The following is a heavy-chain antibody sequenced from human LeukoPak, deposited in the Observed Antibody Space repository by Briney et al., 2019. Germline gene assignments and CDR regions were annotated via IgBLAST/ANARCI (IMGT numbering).Heavy chain of an antibody. CDR3: AKDGGGYYPSYYYYMDV. CDR2: IRYDGSNK. Sequence: GGSLRLSCAASGFTFRRYGMHWVRQAPGKGLEWVAFIRYDGSNKYYADSVKGRFTISRDNSKNTLYLQMNSLRAEDTAVYYCAKDGGGYYPSYYYYMDVWGKGTTVTISS. J-gene: IGHJ6*03. D-gene: IGHD3-22*01. CDR1: GFTFRRYG. V-gene: IGHV3-30*02.